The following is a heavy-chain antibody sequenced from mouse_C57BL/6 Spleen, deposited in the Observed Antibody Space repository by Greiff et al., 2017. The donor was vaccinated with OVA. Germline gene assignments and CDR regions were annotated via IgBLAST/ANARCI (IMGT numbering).Heavy chain of an antibody. J-gene: IGHJ2*01. Sequence: VQLQQSGPELVKPGASVKISCKASGYTFTDYYMNWVKQSHGKSLEWIGDINPNNGGTSYNQKFKGKATLTVDKSSITAYMELRSLTSEDSAVYYCARDSYLLLRYFDDWGQGTTLTVSS. CDR3: ARDSYLLLRYFDD. CDR1: GYTFTDYY. D-gene: IGHD1-1*01. CDR2: INPNNGGT. V-gene: IGHV1-26*01.